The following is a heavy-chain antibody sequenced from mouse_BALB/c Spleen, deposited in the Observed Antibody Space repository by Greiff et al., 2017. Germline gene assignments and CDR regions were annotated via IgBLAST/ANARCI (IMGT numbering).Heavy chain of an antibody. J-gene: IGHJ4*01. Sequence: DVQLVESGAELVKPGASVKLSCTASGFNIKDTYMHWVKQRPEQGLEWIGRIDPANGNTKYDPKFQGKATITADTSSNTAYLQLSSLTSEDTAVYYCALNWDDYAMDYWGQGTSVTVSS. CDR1: GFNIKDTY. CDR2: IDPANGNT. D-gene: IGHD4-1*02. V-gene: IGHV14-3*02. CDR3: ALNWDDYAMDY.